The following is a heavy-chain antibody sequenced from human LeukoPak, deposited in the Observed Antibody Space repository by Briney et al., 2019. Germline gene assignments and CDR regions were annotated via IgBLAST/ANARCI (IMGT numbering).Heavy chain of an antibody. J-gene: IGHJ6*02. CDR2: ISYHGRDQ. Sequence: GGSLRLSCAASRFIFSNYAMHWVRQAPGKGLDWVAVISYHGRDQFYADSVKGRFTISRDNSKNTLYLQMNSLRAEDTAVYYCASQGGLLWFGELSGGMDVWGQGTTVTVSS. V-gene: IGHV3-30*04. D-gene: IGHD3-10*01. CDR1: RFIFSNYA. CDR3: ASQGGLLWFGELSGGMDV.